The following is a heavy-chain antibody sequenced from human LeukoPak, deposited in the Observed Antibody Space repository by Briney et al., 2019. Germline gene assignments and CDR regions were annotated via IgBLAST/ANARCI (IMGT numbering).Heavy chain of an antibody. V-gene: IGHV4-4*07. D-gene: IGHD3-22*01. CDR1: GVSISNYY. CDR2: IYSSGST. Sequence: PSETLSLTCTVSGVSISNYYWSWIRQPAGKGLEWIGRIYSSGSTNHNPSLKSRVTMSVDTSKNQFSLKLTSVTAADTAVYYWARGVSSGYYSVYYFDYWGQGTLVTVSS. J-gene: IGHJ4*02. CDR3: ARGVSSGYYSVYYFDY.